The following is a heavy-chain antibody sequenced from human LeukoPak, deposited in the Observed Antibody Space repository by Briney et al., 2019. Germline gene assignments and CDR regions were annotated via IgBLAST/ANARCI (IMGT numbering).Heavy chain of an antibody. V-gene: IGHV4-61*01. CDR1: GGSVVSGTYY. D-gene: IGHD3-3*01. J-gene: IGHJ4*02. CDR3: ARHDFWSGYYTFDY. CDR2: IYYSGST. Sequence: SETLSLTCTVSGGSVVSGTYYWSWIRQPPGKGLEWIGYIYYSGSTNYNPSLKSRVTISVDTSKNQFSLKLSSVTAADTAVYYCARHDFWSGYYTFDYWGQGTLVTVSS.